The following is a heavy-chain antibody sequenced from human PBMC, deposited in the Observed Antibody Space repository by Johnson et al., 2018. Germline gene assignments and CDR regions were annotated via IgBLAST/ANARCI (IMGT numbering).Heavy chain of an antibody. CDR2: ISYDGNNK. V-gene: IGHV3-30*03. CDR3: ARASSYMDV. J-gene: IGHJ6*03. Sequence: QLVESGGGVVQPGTSLRLSCAASGFTFNNYGMHWVRQAPGKGLEWVAVISYDGNNKYYADSVKGRFTISRDNSKNTLYMQMNSLRAEDTSVYYCARASSYMDVWGKGTTVTVSS. CDR1: GFTFNNYG.